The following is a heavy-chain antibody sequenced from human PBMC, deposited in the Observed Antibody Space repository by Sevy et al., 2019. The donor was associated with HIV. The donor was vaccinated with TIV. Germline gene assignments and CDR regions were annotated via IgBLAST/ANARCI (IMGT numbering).Heavy chain of an antibody. D-gene: IGHD1-7*01. CDR3: ASRSGELGYDVYYYCGMDV. CDR2: IYPGDSDT. CDR1: GYSFTSYW. Sequence: GESLKISCKGSGYSFTSYWIGWVRQMPGKGLEWMGIIYPGDSDTRYSPSFQGQVTISADKSISTAYLQWSGLKASDTAMYYCASRSGELGYDVYYYCGMDVWGQGTTVTVSS. V-gene: IGHV5-51*01. J-gene: IGHJ6*02.